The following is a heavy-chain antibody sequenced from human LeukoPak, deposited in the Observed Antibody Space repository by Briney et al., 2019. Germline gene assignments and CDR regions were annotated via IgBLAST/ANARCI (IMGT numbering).Heavy chain of an antibody. CDR2: INPNSGDT. D-gene: IGHD3-10*01. J-gene: IGHJ1*01. V-gene: IGHV1-2*02. CDR3: ARDNMGSYEY. Sequence: ASVKGSCKAFGYAFCGNPIHWVRQAPGQGLEWMGRINPNSGDTYYAQKFQGRVTMTTDTSISTAYMELSRLRSDDTAVYYCARDNMGSYEYWGQGTLVTVSS. CDR1: GYAFCGNP.